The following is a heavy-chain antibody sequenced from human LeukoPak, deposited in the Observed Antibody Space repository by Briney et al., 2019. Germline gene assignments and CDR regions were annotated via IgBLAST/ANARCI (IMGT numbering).Heavy chain of an antibody. CDR2: ISGSGGSI. Sequence: GGSLRLSCAASGFTFSSYAMSWVRQAPGKGLEWVSAISGSGGSIYYADSVKGRFTISRDNSKNTLYLQMNSLRAEDTAVYYCARVLFGSSGYHFDYWGQGPLVTVSS. CDR1: GFTFSSYA. CDR3: ARVLFGSSGYHFDY. J-gene: IGHJ4*02. V-gene: IGHV3-23*01. D-gene: IGHD3-22*01.